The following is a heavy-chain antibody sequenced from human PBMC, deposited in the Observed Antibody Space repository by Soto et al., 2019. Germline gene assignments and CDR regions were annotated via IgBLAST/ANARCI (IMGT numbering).Heavy chain of an antibody. Sequence: QVQLVQSGAEVKKPGASVKVSCKASGYTFTSYAMHWVRQAPGQRLEWRGWINAGNGNTKYSQKFQGRVTITRDTSASTAYMELSSLRSEDTAVYYCARITTIFGVVIASFDPWGQGTLVTVSS. CDR2: INAGNGNT. J-gene: IGHJ5*02. V-gene: IGHV1-3*01. CDR3: ARITTIFGVVIASFDP. CDR1: GYTFTSYA. D-gene: IGHD3-3*01.